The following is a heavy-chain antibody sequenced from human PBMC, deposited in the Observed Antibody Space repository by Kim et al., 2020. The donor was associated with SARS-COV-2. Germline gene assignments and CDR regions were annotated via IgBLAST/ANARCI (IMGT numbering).Heavy chain of an antibody. CDR1: GGSISSSSYY. CDR2: IYYSGST. J-gene: IGHJ4*02. Sequence: SETLSLTCTVSGGSISSSSYYWGWIRQPPGKGLEWIGSIYYSGSTYYNPSLKSRVTISVDTSKNQFSLKLSSVTAADTAVYYCARIGAAAGRGYWGQGTLVTVSS. V-gene: IGHV4-39*01. D-gene: IGHD6-13*01. CDR3: ARIGAAAGRGY.